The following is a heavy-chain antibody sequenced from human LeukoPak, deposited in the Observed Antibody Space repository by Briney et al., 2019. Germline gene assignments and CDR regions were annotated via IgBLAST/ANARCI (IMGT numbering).Heavy chain of an antibody. Sequence: PGGSLRLSCAASGFTFSSYAMSWVRQAPGKGLEWVSAISGSGGSTYYADSVKGRFTISRDNSKNTLYLQMNSLRAEDTAVYYCARADPNASGYFYRFNWFDPWGQGTLVTVSS. CDR3: ARADPNASGYFYRFNWFDP. D-gene: IGHD3-10*01. CDR2: ISGSGGST. J-gene: IGHJ5*02. CDR1: GFTFSSYA. V-gene: IGHV3-23*01.